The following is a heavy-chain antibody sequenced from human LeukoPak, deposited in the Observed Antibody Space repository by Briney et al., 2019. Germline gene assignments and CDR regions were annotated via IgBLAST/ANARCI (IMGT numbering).Heavy chain of an antibody. CDR2: INHSGST. D-gene: IGHD3-22*01. J-gene: IGHJ4*02. V-gene: IGHV4-34*01. CDR3: ARRYYYDSRGYWYYFDY. Sequence: SETLSLTCAVYGGSFSGYYWSWIRQPPGKGLEWIGEINHSGSTYYNPSLKSRVTISVDTSKNQFSLRLSSVTAADTAVYYCARRYYYDSRGYWYYFDYWGQGILVTVSS. CDR1: GGSFSGYY.